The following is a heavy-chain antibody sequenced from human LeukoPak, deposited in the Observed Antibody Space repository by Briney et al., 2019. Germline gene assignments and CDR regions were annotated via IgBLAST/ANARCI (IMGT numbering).Heavy chain of an antibody. CDR1: GYTFTGYH. V-gene: IGHV1-2*02. CDR3: ARSRGFYCSGGSCYSDAFDI. Sequence: ASVKVSCKASGYTFTGYHMHWVRQAPGQGLEWTGWINPKSGVTNYAQKFQGRVTMTRDTSISTAYMELSRVKADDTALYYCARSRGFYCSGGSCYSDAFDIWGQGTMVTVSS. J-gene: IGHJ3*02. D-gene: IGHD2-15*01. CDR2: INPKSGVT.